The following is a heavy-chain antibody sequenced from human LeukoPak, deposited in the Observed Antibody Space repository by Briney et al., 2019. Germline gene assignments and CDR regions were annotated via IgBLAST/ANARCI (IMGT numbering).Heavy chain of an antibody. V-gene: IGHV3-30-3*01. CDR3: AREGTTIVVALDY. CDR1: GFTFNSYA. Sequence: GGTLRLSCAASGFTFNSYAMHWVRQTPGKGLEWVAFISYDGSNKLYADSVKGRFTISRDNSKNTLYLQMKSLRAEDTAVYYCAREGTTIVVALDYWGQGTLVTVSS. D-gene: IGHD3-22*01. J-gene: IGHJ4*02. CDR2: ISYDGSNK.